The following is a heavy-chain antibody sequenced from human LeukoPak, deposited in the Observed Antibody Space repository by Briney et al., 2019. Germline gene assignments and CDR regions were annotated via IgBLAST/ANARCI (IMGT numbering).Heavy chain of an antibody. J-gene: IGHJ6*02. D-gene: IGHD6-19*01. CDR3: ARCKGGWSDHFYGMDV. CDR1: GFTLRVNY. CDR2: IYSDGTT. V-gene: IGHV3-53*01. Sequence: GGSLRLSCVASGFTLRVNYMTWIRQTPGRGLEWVSVIYSDGTTKYADSAKGRFTISRDNSKSMVYLQMDRLRAEDTAAYYCARCKGGWSDHFYGMDVWGQGTTVTVSS.